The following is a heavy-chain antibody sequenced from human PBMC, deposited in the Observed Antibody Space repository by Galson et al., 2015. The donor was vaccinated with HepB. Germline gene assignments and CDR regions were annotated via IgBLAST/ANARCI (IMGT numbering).Heavy chain of an antibody. CDR2: IYVGDSDT. D-gene: IGHD6-19*01. J-gene: IGHJ4*02. V-gene: IGHV5-51*01. CDR3: ARQDAVAAALDY. Sequence: QSGAEVKKPGESLKISCKGSGYDFNSHWIGWVRQTPGKGLEWMGIIYVGDSDTRYSPSFQGQVTISVDESINTAYLQWSSLKASDTVMYYCARQDAVAAALDYWGQGTLVTVSS. CDR1: GYDFNSHW.